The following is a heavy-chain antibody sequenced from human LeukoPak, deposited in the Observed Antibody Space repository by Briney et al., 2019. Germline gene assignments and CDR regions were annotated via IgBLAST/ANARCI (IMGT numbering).Heavy chain of an antibody. V-gene: IGHV4-59*08. Sequence: SETLSLTCTVDGSISSYYWSWIRQAPGKGLEWIGHSYFIGSPNYNPSLKSRVTISVDTPKNQFSLKLSSVTAADTAVYYCAGVRSAVGWRSFDYWGQGILVTVSS. CDR3: AGVRSAVGWRSFDY. J-gene: IGHJ4*02. CDR1: GSISSYY. D-gene: IGHD4-23*01. CDR2: SYFIGSP.